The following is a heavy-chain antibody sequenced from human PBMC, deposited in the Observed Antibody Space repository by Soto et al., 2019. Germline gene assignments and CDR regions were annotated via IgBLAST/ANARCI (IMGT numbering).Heavy chain of an antibody. V-gene: IGHV4-34*01. CDR1: GGSFSGYY. Sequence: QVQLQQWGAGLLKPSETLSLTCAVYGGSFSGYYWSWIRQPPGKGLEWIGEINHSGSTNYNPSLQGRVTISVDTSKNQFSLKLSSVTAADTAVYYCARSLGAMTTVSPRSRDYYYYMDVWGKGTTVTVAS. CDR2: INHSGST. D-gene: IGHD4-4*01. CDR3: ARSLGAMTTVSPRSRDYYYYMDV. J-gene: IGHJ6*03.